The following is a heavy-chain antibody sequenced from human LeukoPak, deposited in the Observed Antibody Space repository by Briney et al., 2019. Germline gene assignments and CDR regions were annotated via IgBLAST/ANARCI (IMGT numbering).Heavy chain of an antibody. Sequence: PGGSLRLSCAASGFTFSSYWITWVRQAPGKGLEWVANIKQDGSEKYYVDSVKGRFTISRDNAKNSLYLQMNSLRAEDTAVYYCAREEAPSSWYYLSWFDPWGQGTLVTVSS. D-gene: IGHD6-13*01. CDR3: AREEAPSSWYYLSWFDP. J-gene: IGHJ5*02. CDR1: GFTFSSYW. CDR2: IKQDGSEK. V-gene: IGHV3-7*01.